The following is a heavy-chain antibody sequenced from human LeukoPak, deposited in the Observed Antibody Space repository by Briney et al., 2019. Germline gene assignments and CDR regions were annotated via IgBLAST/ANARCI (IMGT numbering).Heavy chain of an antibody. Sequence: GGSLRLSCAASGFTFNSYSMNWVRQAPGKGLERVSSISSRRSYIYYADSVKGRFTISRDNAKNSLYLQMTSLSAEDTAVYYCARDRSIWFGESYGMDVWGQGTTVTASS. CDR2: ISSRRSYI. D-gene: IGHD3-10*01. J-gene: IGHJ6*02. CDR1: GFTFNSYS. CDR3: ARDRSIWFGESYGMDV. V-gene: IGHV3-21*01.